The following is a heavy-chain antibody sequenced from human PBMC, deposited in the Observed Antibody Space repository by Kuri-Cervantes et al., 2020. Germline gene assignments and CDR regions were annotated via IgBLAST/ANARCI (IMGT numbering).Heavy chain of an antibody. V-gene: IGHV3-23*01. CDR1: GFIFDDYG. D-gene: IGHD2-2*01. CDR2: IGNNI. J-gene: IGHJ4*02. CDR3: AKRSTPGTNYFDY. Sequence: GGSLRLSCAASGFIFDDYGMNWVRQTPRKGLEWVSTIGNNIYYADSVKGRFTISRDNSKSTLYLQMSSLRAEDTAVYYCAKRSTPGTNYFDYWGQGTLVTVSS.